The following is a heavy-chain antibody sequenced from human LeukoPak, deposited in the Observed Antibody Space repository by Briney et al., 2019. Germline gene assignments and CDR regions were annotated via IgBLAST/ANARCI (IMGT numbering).Heavy chain of an antibody. CDR2: ISGSGGGR. J-gene: IGHJ6*02. CDR3: ARDVWDIVVVPAAIGGNYYYYGMDV. CDR1: GFTFSSYV. D-gene: IGHD2-2*02. V-gene: IGHV3-23*01. Sequence: PGGSLRLSCAVSGFTFSSYVMSWVRQAPGKGLEWVSTISGSGGGRYYADSVKGRFTISRDNSKNTLYLQMNSLRAEDTAVYYCARDVWDIVVVPAAIGGNYYYYGMDVWGQGTTVTVSS.